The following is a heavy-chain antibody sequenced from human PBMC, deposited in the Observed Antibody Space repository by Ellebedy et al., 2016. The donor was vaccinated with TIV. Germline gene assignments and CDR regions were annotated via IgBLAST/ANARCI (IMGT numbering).Heavy chain of an antibody. Sequence: SETLSLTCAVYGGSFSGYYWSWIRQPPGKGLEWIGEINHSGSTNYNPSLKSRVTISVDTSKNQFSLKLRSVTAADTAVYYCARTTVTTDWFDPWGQGTLVIVSS. D-gene: IGHD4-17*01. V-gene: IGHV4-34*01. CDR2: INHSGST. J-gene: IGHJ5*02. CDR1: GGSFSGYY. CDR3: ARTTVTTDWFDP.